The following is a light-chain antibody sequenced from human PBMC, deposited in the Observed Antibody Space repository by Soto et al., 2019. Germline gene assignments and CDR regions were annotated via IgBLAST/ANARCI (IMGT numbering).Light chain of an antibody. J-gene: IGKJ1*01. Sequence: EIVLTQSPGTLSLSPGERATLSCRASQSISSSYLAWYQQKPGQAPRLLIYGPSSRATGIPDRFSGSGSGTDCTLTINRLEPEDVAVYYCQQYDSSPRTLGQGTKVDIK. CDR3: QQYDSSPRT. V-gene: IGKV3-20*01. CDR2: GPS. CDR1: QSISSSY.